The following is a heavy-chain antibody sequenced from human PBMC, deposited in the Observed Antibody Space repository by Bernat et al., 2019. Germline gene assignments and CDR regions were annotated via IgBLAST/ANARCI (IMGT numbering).Heavy chain of an antibody. V-gene: IGHV4-4*02. CDR2: IYHSGST. J-gene: IGHJ6*04. Sequence: QVQLQESGPGLVKPSGTLSLTCAVSGGSISSSNWWSWVRQPPGKGLEWIGEIYHSGSTNYNPSLKSRVTISVDKSKNQFSLKLSSVTAADTAVYYCARDKASPTFWSGYQSRLWMDVWGKGTTVTVSS. CDR3: ARDKASPTFWSGYQSRLWMDV. CDR1: GGSISSSNW. D-gene: IGHD3-3*01.